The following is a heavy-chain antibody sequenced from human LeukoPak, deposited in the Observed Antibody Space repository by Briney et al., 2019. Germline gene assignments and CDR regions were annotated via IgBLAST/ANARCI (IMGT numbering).Heavy chain of an antibody. J-gene: IGHJ4*02. CDR1: GYTFIDFG. D-gene: IGHD3-10*01. CDR3: TRDLGTYTSSGSIFFDY. CDR2: SSAYNGDT. V-gene: IGHV1-18*01. Sequence: GASVKVSCKASGYTFIDFGISWVRQAPGQGLEWMGWSSAYNGDTKYAQKFQGRVTMTTDTSTSTAYMEMRSLRSDDTAVFYCTRDLGTYTSSGSIFFDYWGQGTLVTVSS.